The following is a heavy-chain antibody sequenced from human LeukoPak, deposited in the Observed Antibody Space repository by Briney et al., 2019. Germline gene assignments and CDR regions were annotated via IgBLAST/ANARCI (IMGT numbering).Heavy chain of an antibody. CDR2: IYPGNSHT. V-gene: IGHV5-51*01. J-gene: IGHJ4*02. CDR1: GYNFATYW. D-gene: IGHD6-13*01. CDR3: AKFHATWYGDT. Sequence: GESLKISCQGSGYNFATYWIVWVREMPGKGLEWMGIIYPGNSHTRYSPSFQGQVTISADTSISTAYLHWSSLQSSDTAMYYCAKFHATWYGDTWGQGTLVTVSS.